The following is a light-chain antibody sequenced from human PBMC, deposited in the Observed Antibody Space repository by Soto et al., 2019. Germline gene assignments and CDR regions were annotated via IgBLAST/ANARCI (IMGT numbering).Light chain of an antibody. J-gene: IGLJ2*01. Sequence: QSALTQPASVSGSPGQSITISCTGTSSDVGGYNYVSWYQQHPGKAPKLMIYEVNNRPSGVSNRFSGSKSGNTASLTISGLQAEDEADYYCSSYTSSSTPVLFGGGTKLTVL. V-gene: IGLV2-14*01. CDR3: SSYTSSSTPVL. CDR2: EVN. CDR1: SSDVGGYNY.